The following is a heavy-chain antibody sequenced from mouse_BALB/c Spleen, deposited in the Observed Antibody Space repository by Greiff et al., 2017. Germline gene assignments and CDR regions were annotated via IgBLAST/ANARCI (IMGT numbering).Heavy chain of an antibody. V-gene: IGHV5-12-2*01. D-gene: IGHD1-1*01. Sequence: EVHLVESGGGLVQPGGSLKLSCAASGFTFSSYTMSWVRQTPEKRLEWVAYISNGGGSTYYPDTVKGRFTISRDNAKNTLYLQMSSLKSEDTAMYYCARQGGSSPFAYWGQGTLVTVSA. CDR3: ARQGGSSPFAY. CDR1: GFTFSSYT. J-gene: IGHJ3*01. CDR2: ISNGGGST.